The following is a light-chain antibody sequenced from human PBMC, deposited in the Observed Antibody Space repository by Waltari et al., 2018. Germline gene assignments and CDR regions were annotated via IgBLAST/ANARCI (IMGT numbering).Light chain of an antibody. CDR3: QNYHSAPLS. V-gene: IGKV1-27*01. CDR2: SAS. CDR1: LGIRNY. J-gene: IGKJ4*01. Sequence: DIQMTQSPHSLSASVGDRVTITCRASLGIRNYLAWYQQKPGKVPNVLIYSASTLQSGFPSRFSGNGTGTDFTLIISSLQPVDVATYYCQNYHSAPLSFGGGTKVEIK.